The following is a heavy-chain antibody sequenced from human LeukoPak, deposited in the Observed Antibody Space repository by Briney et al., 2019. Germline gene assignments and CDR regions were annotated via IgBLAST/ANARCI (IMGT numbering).Heavy chain of an antibody. D-gene: IGHD3-3*01. V-gene: IGHV4-4*09. Sequence: SETLSLTCTVSGGSISSCYWSWIRQPPGKGLDWIGYIYASGSTSYNPSLKSRVTISVDTSKNQFSLKLSSVTAADTAVYYCARGGYDFWSTFYILGYWGQGTLVTVSS. CDR1: GGSISSCY. CDR3: ARGGYDFWSTFYILGY. J-gene: IGHJ4*02. CDR2: IYASGST.